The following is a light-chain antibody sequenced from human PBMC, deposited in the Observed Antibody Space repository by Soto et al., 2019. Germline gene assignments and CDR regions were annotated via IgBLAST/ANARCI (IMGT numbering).Light chain of an antibody. Sequence: QSGLTQPPSASGSPEQSVTISCTGTSSDVGGYNYVSWYQQHPGKAPKLMIYEVSERPSGVPDRFSGSKSSNTASLTVSGLQAEDEADYYCSSYAGSNNFVFGTGTKVTVL. CDR3: SSYAGSNNFV. J-gene: IGLJ1*01. CDR2: EVS. V-gene: IGLV2-8*01. CDR1: SSDVGGYNY.